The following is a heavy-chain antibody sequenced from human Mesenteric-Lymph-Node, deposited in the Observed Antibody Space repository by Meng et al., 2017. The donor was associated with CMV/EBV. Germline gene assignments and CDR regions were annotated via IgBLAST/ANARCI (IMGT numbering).Heavy chain of an antibody. CDR2: IKSDGRTT. D-gene: IGHD2-2*01. V-gene: IGHV3-74*01. CDR1: GFTFSSYW. J-gene: IGHJ4*02. CDR3: AREGYCSSTSCYYNDF. Sequence: GSLKISCAASGFTFSSYWIHWVRQAPGKGLVWVSRIKSDGRTTNYEDSVKGRFTISRDDAKNTLYLQMDRLRAEDTAVYYCAREGYCSSTSCYYNDFWGQGTLVTVSS.